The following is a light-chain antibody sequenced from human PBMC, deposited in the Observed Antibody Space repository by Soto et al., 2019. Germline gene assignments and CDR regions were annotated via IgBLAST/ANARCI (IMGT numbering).Light chain of an antibody. V-gene: IGKV3-20*01. CDR1: QSVSSNY. Sequence: EIVLTQSPGTLSLSPGERATLSCRASQSVSSNYLTWYQQKPGQAPRLLIYGASSRATGIPDRFSGSGSGTDCTLTISRSESIDFAVPYYQHYGISPFTFGPGTNVDIK. J-gene: IGKJ3*01. CDR3: QHYGISPFT. CDR2: GAS.